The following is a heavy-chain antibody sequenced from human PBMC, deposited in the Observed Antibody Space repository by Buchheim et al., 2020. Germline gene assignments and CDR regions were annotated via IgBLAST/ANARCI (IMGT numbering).Heavy chain of an antibody. J-gene: IGHJ6*02. CDR1: GGSISSGGYY. CDR3: ARETGAKSATVTNYYYYGMDV. D-gene: IGHD4-17*01. Sequence: QVQLQESGPGLVKPSQTLSLTCTVSGGSISSGGYYWSWIRQHPGKGLEWIGYIYYSGSTYYNPSLKSRVTISVDTSKNQFSLKLSSVTAADTAVYYCARETGAKSATVTNYYYYGMDVWGQGTT. V-gene: IGHV4-31*03. CDR2: IYYSGST.